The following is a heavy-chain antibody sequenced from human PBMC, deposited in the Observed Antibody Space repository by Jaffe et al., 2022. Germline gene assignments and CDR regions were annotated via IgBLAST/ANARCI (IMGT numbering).Heavy chain of an antibody. Sequence: EVQLVESGGGLVQPGGSLRLSCAASGFTFSSYEMNWVRQAPGKGLEWVSFITSSGSVIHYADSVKGRFTISRDNAENSLYLQMNSLRVEDTGVYYCARGASNGWYSWIDPWGRGTLVTVSS. CDR3: ARGASNGWYSWIDP. CDR1: GFTFSSYE. D-gene: IGHD6-19*01. CDR2: ITSSGSVI. J-gene: IGHJ5*02. V-gene: IGHV3-48*03.